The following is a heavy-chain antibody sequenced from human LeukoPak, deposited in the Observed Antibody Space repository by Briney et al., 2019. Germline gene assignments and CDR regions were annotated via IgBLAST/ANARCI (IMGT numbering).Heavy chain of an antibody. CDR3: AREAPVVVPAATRYYYYGMDV. CDR2: IWYDGSNK. D-gene: IGHD2-2*01. J-gene: IGHJ6*02. V-gene: IGHV3-33*01. Sequence: PGGSLRLSCAASGFTFSSYGMHWVRQAPGKGLEWVAVIWYDGSNKYYADSVKGRFTISRDNSKNTLYLQMNSLRAEDTAVYYCAREAPVVVPAATRYYYYGMDVWGQGTTVTVSS. CDR1: GFTFSSYG.